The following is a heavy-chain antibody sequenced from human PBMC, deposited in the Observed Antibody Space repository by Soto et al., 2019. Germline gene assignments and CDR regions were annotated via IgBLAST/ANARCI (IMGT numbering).Heavy chain of an antibody. V-gene: IGHV1-8*01. CDR3: AVPFCDSTSCYGADAFDI. D-gene: IGHD2-2*01. CDR1: GYTFTSYD. CDR2: MKPNSGKT. Sequence: QVQLVQSGAEVKKPGASVKVSCKASGYTFTSYDINWVRQATGQGLEWMGWMKPNSGKTGYAQKFQGRDTMTRNTSINTAYMELSSLRSEDTAVYYCAVPFCDSTSCYGADAFDIWGQGTMVTVSS. J-gene: IGHJ3*02.